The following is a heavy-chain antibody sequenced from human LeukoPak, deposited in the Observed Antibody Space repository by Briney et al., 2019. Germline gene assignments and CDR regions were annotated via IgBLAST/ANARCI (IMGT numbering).Heavy chain of an antibody. V-gene: IGHV4-59*11. J-gene: IGHJ4*02. CDR2: IYYSGST. CDR3: ARYYYGSEYYFDY. CDR1: GGSISSHY. D-gene: IGHD3-10*01. Sequence: SETLSLTCTVSGGSISSHYWSWIRQPPGKGLEWIGYIYYSGSTNYNPSLKSRATISVDTSKNQFSLKLSSVTAADTAVYYCARYYYGSEYYFDYWGQGTLVTVSS.